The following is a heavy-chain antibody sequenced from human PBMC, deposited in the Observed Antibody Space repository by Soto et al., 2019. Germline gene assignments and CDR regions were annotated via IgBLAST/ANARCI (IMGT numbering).Heavy chain of an antibody. CDR1: GSTFSSYA. CDR2: ISGSGGST. V-gene: IGHV3-23*01. Sequence: GGSLRLSCAASGSTFSSYAMSWVRQAPGKGLEWVSAISGSGGSTYYADSVRGRFTISRDNSKNTLYLQMNSLRAEDTAVYYCAKDSHPTTPPAHSDWGQGTLVTVSS. J-gene: IGHJ4*02. D-gene: IGHD3-10*01. CDR3: AKDSHPTTPPAHSD.